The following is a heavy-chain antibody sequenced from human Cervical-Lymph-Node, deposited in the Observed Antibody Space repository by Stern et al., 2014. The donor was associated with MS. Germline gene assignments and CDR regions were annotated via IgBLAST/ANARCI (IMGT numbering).Heavy chain of an antibody. Sequence: QVQLQQWGAGLLKPSETLSLTCGVDGGSFSGFYWAWIRQSPGKGLEWIGEINHSGSTNYNPSLKSRVTMSVDTSKKEFSVKMRSVMAADTAVYYCARGERGDFDYWGHGTLVTVSS. V-gene: IGHV4-34*01. CDR1: GGSFSGFY. CDR3: ARGERGDFDY. D-gene: IGHD5-24*01. J-gene: IGHJ4*01. CDR2: INHSGST.